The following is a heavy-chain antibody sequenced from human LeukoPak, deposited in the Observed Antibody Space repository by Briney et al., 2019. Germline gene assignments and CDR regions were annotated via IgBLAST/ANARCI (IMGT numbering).Heavy chain of an antibody. CDR2: IYYSGST. D-gene: IGHD3-22*01. Sequence: SETLSLTCTVSGGSINSYYWTWIRQPPGKGLEWIGYIYYSGSTHYNPSLNSRVTISMDTSKNHFSLKLSSVTAADTAIYYCAREAAGYYDSSGYYFDYWGQGTLVTVSS. J-gene: IGHJ4*02. CDR3: AREAAGYYDSSGYYFDY. CDR1: GGSINSYY. V-gene: IGHV4-59*01.